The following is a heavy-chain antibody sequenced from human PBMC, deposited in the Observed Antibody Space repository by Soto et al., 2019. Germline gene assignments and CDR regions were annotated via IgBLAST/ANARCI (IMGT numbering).Heavy chain of an antibody. CDR3: ARTCSGGTCSFDY. CDR1: GFAVSSNY. D-gene: IGHD2-15*01. CDR2: IYSGGST. J-gene: IGHJ4*02. Sequence: GGSLRLSCAASGFAVSSNYMSWVRQAPGKGLEWVSVIYSGGSTYYADSVKGRFTISRDNSENTLYLQMNSLRAEDTAVYYCARTCSGGTCSFDYWGQGTLVTVSS. V-gene: IGHV3-66*01.